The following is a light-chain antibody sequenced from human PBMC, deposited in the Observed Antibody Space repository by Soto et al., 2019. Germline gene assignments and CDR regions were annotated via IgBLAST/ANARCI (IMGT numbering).Light chain of an antibody. Sequence: ETVMTQSPATLSVSPGDRVTLSCRASQSIGTNLLWLQQSPGQPPRLLISGASDRVAGVPDRFSGSGSGTDFTLTSSGLQSEDCAVYYCQQYAGWPRTFGQGTKLEIK. CDR1: QSIGTN. CDR3: QQYAGWPRT. CDR2: GAS. J-gene: IGKJ2*01. V-gene: IGKV3-15*01.